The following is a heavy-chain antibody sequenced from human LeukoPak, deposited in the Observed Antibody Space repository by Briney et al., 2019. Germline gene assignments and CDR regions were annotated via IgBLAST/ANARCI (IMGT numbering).Heavy chain of an antibody. CDR3: ARDAGYSSGSDP. Sequence: TGGSLRLSCAASGFTFSSYAMSWIRQAPGKGLEWVSYISSSGSTIYYADSVKGRFTISRDNAKNSLYLQMNSLRAEDTAVYYCARDAGYSSGSDPWGQGTLVTVSS. CDR1: GFTFSSYA. CDR2: ISSSGSTI. J-gene: IGHJ5*02. V-gene: IGHV3-11*01. D-gene: IGHD6-19*01.